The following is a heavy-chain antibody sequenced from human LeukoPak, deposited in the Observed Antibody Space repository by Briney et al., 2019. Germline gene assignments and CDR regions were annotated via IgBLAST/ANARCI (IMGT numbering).Heavy chain of an antibody. V-gene: IGHV3-23*01. CDR1: GFTFSSYA. D-gene: IGHD3-3*01. CDR3: AKDADFWSGYYVYYFDY. Sequence: GGSLRLSCAASGFTFSSYAMSWVRQAPGKGLEWVSATSGSGGSTYYADSVKGRFTISRDNSKNTLYLQMNSLRAEDTAVYYCAKDADFWSGYYVYYFDYWGQGTLVTVSS. CDR2: TSGSGGST. J-gene: IGHJ4*02.